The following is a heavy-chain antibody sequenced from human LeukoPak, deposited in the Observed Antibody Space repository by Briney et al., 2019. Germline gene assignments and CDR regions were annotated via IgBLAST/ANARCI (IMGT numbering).Heavy chain of an antibody. D-gene: IGHD1-26*01. V-gene: IGHV5-51*01. CDR2: IYPSDSDT. Sequence: GESLKISCQGSEYSFATYWIAWLRHKPGKDLEWMGIIYPSDSDTRYSPSFQGQVTISADKSIKTAYLQWSSLKASDTAMYYCARPLQGIVGATGFDYWGQGTLVTVSS. CDR1: EYSFATYW. CDR3: ARPLQGIVGATGFDY. J-gene: IGHJ4*02.